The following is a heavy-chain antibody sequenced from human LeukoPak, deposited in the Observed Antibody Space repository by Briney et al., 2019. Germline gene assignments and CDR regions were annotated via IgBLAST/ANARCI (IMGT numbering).Heavy chain of an antibody. CDR3: ARDHGRYSGYDKGDYYYYMDV. D-gene: IGHD5-12*01. J-gene: IGHJ6*03. V-gene: IGHV1-2*02. CDR2: IKPNSGGT. Sequence: EASVKVSCKASGYTFTSYGISWVRQAPGQGLEWMGWIKPNSGGTRSAQKFQGRVTMTRDTPISTAYMELSRLRSDDTAVYYCARDHGRYSGYDKGDYYYYMDVWGKGTTVTISS. CDR1: GYTFTSYG.